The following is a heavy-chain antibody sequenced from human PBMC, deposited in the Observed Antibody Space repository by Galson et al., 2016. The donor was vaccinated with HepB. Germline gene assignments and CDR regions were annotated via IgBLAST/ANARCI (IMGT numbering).Heavy chain of an antibody. D-gene: IGHD3-10*01. CDR1: GFTFSDHY. Sequence: SLRLSCAASGFTFSDHYMEWVRQAPGKGLEWVARSRNKARSYTTEYAASVKGRFAISRDDSKKSLYLQMNSLKTEDTAVDYCARSYYYGSGSVGDFDVWGQGTMVTVSS. CDR2: SRNKARSYTT. V-gene: IGHV3-72*01. CDR3: ARSYYYGSGSVGDFDV. J-gene: IGHJ3*01.